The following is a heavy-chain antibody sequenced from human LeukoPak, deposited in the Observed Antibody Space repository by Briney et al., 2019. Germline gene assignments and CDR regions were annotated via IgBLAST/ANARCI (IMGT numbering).Heavy chain of an antibody. CDR2: MNPNNGNT. Sequence: ASVKVSCKASGYTFTSYDINWVRQATGQGLEWMGWMNPNNGNTDYAQKFQGRVTLTRNTSISTAYMELSSLRSEDTDMYYCTRGGPVAGTHKYFQHWGQGTLVTVSS. J-gene: IGHJ1*01. CDR3: TRGGPVAGTHKYFQH. D-gene: IGHD6-19*01. CDR1: GYTFTSYD. V-gene: IGHV1-8*01.